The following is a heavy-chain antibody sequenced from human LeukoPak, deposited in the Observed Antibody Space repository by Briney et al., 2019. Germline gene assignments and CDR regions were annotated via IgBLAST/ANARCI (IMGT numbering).Heavy chain of an antibody. J-gene: IGHJ3*02. Sequence: PGGSLRLSCAASGFTSSTYAMSWVRQAPGKGLEWVSAISGSGGSPYYADSVKGRFTISRDNSKGTLYLQMNSLRAEDTAVYFCTRAALPLWFQDLIAFDIWGQGTMVTVSS. CDR2: ISGSGGSP. V-gene: IGHV3-23*01. CDR1: GFTSSTYA. CDR3: TRAALPLWFQDLIAFDI. D-gene: IGHD3-10*01.